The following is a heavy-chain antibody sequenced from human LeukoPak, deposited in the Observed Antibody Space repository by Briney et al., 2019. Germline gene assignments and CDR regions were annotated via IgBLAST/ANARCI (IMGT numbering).Heavy chain of an antibody. Sequence: GGSLRLSCAASGFTFSSYSMNWVRQAPGKGLEWVSYISSSSSTIYYADSVKGRFTISRDNAKNSLYPQMNRLRAEDTAVYYCARGFFGSFDYWGQGTLVTVSS. CDR3: ARGFFGSFDY. J-gene: IGHJ4*02. CDR1: GFTFSSYS. D-gene: IGHD3-3*01. V-gene: IGHV3-48*01. CDR2: ISSSSSTI.